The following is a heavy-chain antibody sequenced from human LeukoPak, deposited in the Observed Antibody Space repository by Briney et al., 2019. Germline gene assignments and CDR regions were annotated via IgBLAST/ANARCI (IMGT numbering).Heavy chain of an antibody. D-gene: IGHD3-22*01. J-gene: IGHJ3*02. CDR2: ISYDGSNK. CDR1: GFTFSSYG. CDR3: AKQGYYYDSSGYYLGAFDI. V-gene: IGHV3-30*18. Sequence: PGGSLRLSCAASGFTFSSYGMHWVRQAPGKGLEWVAVISYDGSNKYYADSVKGRFTISRDNSKNTLYLQMNSLRAEDTAVYYCAKQGYYYDSSGYYLGAFDIWGQGTMVTVSS.